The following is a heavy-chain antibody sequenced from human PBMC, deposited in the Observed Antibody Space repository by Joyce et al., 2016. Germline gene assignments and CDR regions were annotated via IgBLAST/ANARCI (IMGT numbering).Heavy chain of an antibody. CDR2: VSSGSSYT. J-gene: IGHJ2*01. Sequence: EVQLVDSAGGLVKPGGSLSLSCKSSEFSFSSYSMNWVRHAPGKGVEWVSSVSSGSSYTFYADSVRGRFTISKDNAKDTLYLQMNSLGVEDTAVYYCARDQSGGYDHWYFDRWGRGTLVTVSS. V-gene: IGHV3-21*01. CDR3: ARDQSGGYDHWYFDR. CDR1: EFSFSSYS. D-gene: IGHD2-15*01.